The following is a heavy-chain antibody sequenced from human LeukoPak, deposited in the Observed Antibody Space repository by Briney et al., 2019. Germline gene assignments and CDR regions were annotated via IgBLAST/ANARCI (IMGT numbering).Heavy chain of an antibody. CDR3: GRTDSSGYYADY. D-gene: IGHD3-22*01. J-gene: IGHJ4*02. CDR1: GGSFSGYY. Sequence: PSETLSLTCAVYGGSFSGYYWSWIRQPPGKGLEWIGEINHSGSTTYNPSLKSRVTISLDTSTNQFSLRLSSVTAADTAVYYCGRTDSSGYYADYWGQGTLVTVSS. CDR2: INHSGST. V-gene: IGHV4-34*09.